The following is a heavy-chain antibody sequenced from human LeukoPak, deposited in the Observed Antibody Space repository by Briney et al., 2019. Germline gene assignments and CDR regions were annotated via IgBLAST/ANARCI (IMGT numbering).Heavy chain of an antibody. CDR3: ARGVITFGGDIPYYYYYYMDV. Sequence: GASVKVSCKASGYTFTGYYMHWVRQAPGQGLEWMGWINPNSGGTNYAQKFQGRVTMTRDTSISTAYMELSRLRSDDTAVYYCARGVITFGGDIPYYYYYYMDVWGKGTTVTVSS. D-gene: IGHD3-16*01. V-gene: IGHV1-2*02. J-gene: IGHJ6*03. CDR1: GYTFTGYY. CDR2: INPNSGGT.